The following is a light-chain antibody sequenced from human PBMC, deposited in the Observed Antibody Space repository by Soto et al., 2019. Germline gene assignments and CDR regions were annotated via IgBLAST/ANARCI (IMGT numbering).Light chain of an antibody. CDR1: SSNIGSSY. J-gene: IGLJ1*01. CDR3: AAWDDRVSGYV. CDR2: NNN. Sequence: QSVLTQPPSTSGTPGQSVTISCSGSSSNIGSSYVFLFQHLPGTAPKLLMYNNNQRPSGVPDRVSASKSGTSASLAISGLRSEDEADYYCAAWDDRVSGYVFGTGTKVTVL. V-gene: IGLV1-47*02.